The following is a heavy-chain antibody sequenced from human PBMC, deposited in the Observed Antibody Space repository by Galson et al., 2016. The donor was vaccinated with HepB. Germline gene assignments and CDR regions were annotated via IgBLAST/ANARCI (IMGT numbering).Heavy chain of an antibody. CDR3: ARDRTDHGSGTYGHDS. Sequence: SLRLSCAASGFSFSSSWMSWVRQAPGKGLEWVANIKEDGSKEYYVDSVKGRFTVSRDNAKNSLYLQMNNLRAEDTAMYYCARDRTDHGSGTYGHDSWGQGTLVDVSS. J-gene: IGHJ4*02. CDR1: GFSFSSSW. D-gene: IGHD3-16*01. CDR2: IKEDGSKE. V-gene: IGHV3-7*03.